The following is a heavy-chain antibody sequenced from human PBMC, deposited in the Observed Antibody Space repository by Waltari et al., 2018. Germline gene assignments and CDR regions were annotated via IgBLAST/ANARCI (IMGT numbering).Heavy chain of an antibody. V-gene: IGHV4-31*03. CDR2: IYYSGST. CDR1: GGYISSGGYY. J-gene: IGHJ3*02. CDR3: ARVYRRFGELLSREVAFDI. D-gene: IGHD3-10*01. Sequence: QVQLQESGPGLVKPSQTLSLTCTVSGGYISSGGYYWISIRQHPGTGLEWIGYIYYSGSTYYNPSLKSRVTISVDTSKNQFSLKLSSVTAADTAVYYCARVYRRFGELLSREVAFDIWGQGTMVTVSS.